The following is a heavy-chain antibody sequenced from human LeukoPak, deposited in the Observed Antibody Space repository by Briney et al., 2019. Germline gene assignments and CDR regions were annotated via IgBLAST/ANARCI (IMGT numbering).Heavy chain of an antibody. J-gene: IGHJ6*03. CDR1: GGSINGGNYY. CDR2: ISPSGST. CDR3: ARADSPYGSGSYYYYYMDV. Sequence: SETLSLTCTVSGGSINGGNYYWTWLRQPAGKGLEWIGRISPSGSTNHNPSLTSRVTISVDTSKNQFSLKLSSMTAADTAVYYCARADSPYGSGSYYYYYMDVWGKGTTVTISS. V-gene: IGHV4-61*02. D-gene: IGHD3-10*01.